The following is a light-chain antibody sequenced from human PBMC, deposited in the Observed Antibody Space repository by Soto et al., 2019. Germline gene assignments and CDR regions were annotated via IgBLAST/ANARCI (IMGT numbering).Light chain of an antibody. CDR3: QQRSNWLLT. Sequence: EIVLTQSPATLSLSPGERATLSCRASQSVSSYLAWYQQKPGQAPRLLIYDASNRATGIPAMFSGSGSGTDFTLTISSLEPEDFAVYYCQQRSNWLLTFGGGTQVEIK. V-gene: IGKV3-11*01. CDR2: DAS. J-gene: IGKJ4*01. CDR1: QSVSSY.